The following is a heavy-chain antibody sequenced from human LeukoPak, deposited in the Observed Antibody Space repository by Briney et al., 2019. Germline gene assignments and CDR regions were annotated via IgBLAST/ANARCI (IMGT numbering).Heavy chain of an antibody. CDR1: GYTFTSYA. D-gene: IGHD3-16*01. J-gene: IGHJ3*02. CDR3: ARDRTTYGRWAFDI. Sequence: SVKVSCKASGYTFTSYAISWVRQAPGQGLEWMGGIIPIFGTANYAQKFQGRVTITTDESTSTAYMELSSLRSEDTAVYYCARDRTTYGRWAFDIWGQGTMVTVPS. V-gene: IGHV1-69*05. CDR2: IIPIFGTA.